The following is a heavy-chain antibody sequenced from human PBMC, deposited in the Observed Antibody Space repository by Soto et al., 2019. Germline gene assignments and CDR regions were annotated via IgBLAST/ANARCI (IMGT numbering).Heavy chain of an antibody. Sequence: EVQLVQSGAEVKKPGESLRISCKGSGYSFTSYWISWVRQMPGKGLEWMGRIDPSDAYTNYSPTLQGHVTKSADKSISTAPLQWSSLKASDTAMYYCARLQAAAGDNAPTFDYWGQGTLVTVSS. V-gene: IGHV5-10-1*01. J-gene: IGHJ4*02. CDR2: IDPSDAYT. D-gene: IGHD6-13*01. CDR1: GYSFTSYW. CDR3: ARLQAAAGDNAPTFDY.